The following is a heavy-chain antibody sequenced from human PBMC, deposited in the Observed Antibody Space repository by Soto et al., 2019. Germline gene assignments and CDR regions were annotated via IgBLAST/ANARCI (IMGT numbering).Heavy chain of an antibody. CDR2: ISSNGVGT. J-gene: IGHJ6*03. CDR3: ARRARPDFYYMDV. CDR1: GFTHSGYA. Sequence: GGSLRLSCAASGFTHSGYAMDWVRQAPGKRQEYVSGISSNGVGTYYANSVQGRFTISRDNSKNTVYLQMGSLRPEDMAVYYCARRARPDFYYMDVWGKGTTVTVSS. D-gene: IGHD6-6*01. V-gene: IGHV3-64*01.